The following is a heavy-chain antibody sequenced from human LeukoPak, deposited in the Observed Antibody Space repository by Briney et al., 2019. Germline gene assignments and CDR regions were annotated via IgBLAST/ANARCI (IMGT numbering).Heavy chain of an antibody. J-gene: IGHJ6*03. D-gene: IGHD3-22*01. CDR1: GYNFTSYD. Sequence: ASVKVSFKASGYNFTSYDNNRVRQVPGQGPELKGRMNPNSGNTGYAQKFQGRVTITRNTSISTAYMELSSLRSEDTAVYYCARVSYYYDSSGYYRDDYYYYMDVWGKGTTVPVSS. CDR3: ARVSYYYDSSGYYRDDYYYYMDV. CDR2: MNPNSGNT. V-gene: IGHV1-8*03.